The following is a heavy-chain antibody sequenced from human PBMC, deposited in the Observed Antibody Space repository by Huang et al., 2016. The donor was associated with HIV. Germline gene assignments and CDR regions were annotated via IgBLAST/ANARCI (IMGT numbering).Heavy chain of an antibody. CDR3: AAHGRIVGIPAAPLRFDP. CDR2: IYHSGTT. J-gene: IGHJ5*02. CDR1: GGSISSSSYY. Sequence: QLQLQESGPGLVKPSETLSLTCTVSGGSISSSSYYWGWIRQPPGKGLEWIGSIYHSGTTYYNPYLKSRVTISVDTSRTQFSRKLSSVTAADTAVYYCAAHGRIVGIPAAPLRFDPWGQGTLVTVSS. V-gene: IGHV4-39*01. D-gene: IGHD6-13*01.